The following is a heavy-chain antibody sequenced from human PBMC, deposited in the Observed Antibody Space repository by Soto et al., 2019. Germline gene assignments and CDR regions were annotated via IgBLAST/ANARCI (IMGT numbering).Heavy chain of an antibody. CDR1: GYTFTSNG. D-gene: IGHD3-10*01. CDR3: ARVSYSTMVRGVIRINWFDP. V-gene: IGHV1-18*01. CDR2: IIAYNVNT. Sequence: APVKLSCKASGYTFTSNGISWVRQAPGQVLEWMGCIIAYNVNTNYAKKLQGRLTMTTDTSTSTAYMELRSLRSDDTAVYYCARVSYSTMVRGVIRINWFDPWGQGTLVTVSS. J-gene: IGHJ5*02.